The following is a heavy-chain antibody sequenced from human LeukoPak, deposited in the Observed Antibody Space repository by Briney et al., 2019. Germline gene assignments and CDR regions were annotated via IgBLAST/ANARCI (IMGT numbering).Heavy chain of an antibody. D-gene: IGHD3-3*01. Sequence: ASVKVSCKASGYTFTSYDINWVRQATGQGLEWMGWMNPNSGNTGYAQKFQGRVTMTRNTSISTAYMELSSLRSEDTAVYYCARAASSTIFGVVIAGDWFDPWGQGTRVTVSS. CDR1: GYTFTSYD. J-gene: IGHJ5*02. CDR3: ARAASSTIFGVVIAGDWFDP. CDR2: MNPNSGNT. V-gene: IGHV1-8*01.